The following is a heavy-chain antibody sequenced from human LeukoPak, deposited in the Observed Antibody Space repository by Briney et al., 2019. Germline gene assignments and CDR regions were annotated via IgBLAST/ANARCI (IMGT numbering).Heavy chain of an antibody. D-gene: IGHD6-19*01. Sequence: ASVKVSCKASGYTFTSYAMHWVRQAPGQRLEWMGWINAGNGNTKYSQKFQGGVTITRDTSASTAYMELSSLRSEDTAVYYCASHISSGWQMPDFWGQGTLVTVSS. CDR3: ASHISSGWQMPDF. CDR2: INAGNGNT. V-gene: IGHV1-3*01. CDR1: GYTFTSYA. J-gene: IGHJ4*02.